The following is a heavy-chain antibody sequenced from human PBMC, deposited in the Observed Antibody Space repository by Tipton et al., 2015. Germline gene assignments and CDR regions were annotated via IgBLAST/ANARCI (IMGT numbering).Heavy chain of an antibody. CDR2: IWYDGSNE. J-gene: IGHJ5*02. D-gene: IGHD3-10*01. Sequence: SLRLSCAASGFTFSSYGMHWVRQAPGKGLEWVAIIWYDGSNEDYADSVKGRFTISRDNSKNTLYLQMNSLRADDTAVYYCARHTGDFRIPMWFHPWGQGTLVTVSS. V-gene: IGHV3-33*01. CDR3: ARHTGDFRIPMWFHP. CDR1: GFTFSSYG.